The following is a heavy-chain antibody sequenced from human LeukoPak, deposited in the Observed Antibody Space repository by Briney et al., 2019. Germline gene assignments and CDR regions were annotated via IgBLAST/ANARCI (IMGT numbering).Heavy chain of an antibody. CDR1: SGSFSSGGYY. D-gene: IGHD6-19*01. V-gene: IGHV4-30-2*01. CDR2: IYDGGST. J-gene: IGHJ5*02. Sequence: SETLSLTCTVSSGSFSSGGYYWSWIRQPPGAGLEWIGYIYDGGSTYYNPSLKSRVTISVDRSKNQFSLKLSSVTAADTAVYYCARGKLTRWLVSRFDPWGQGTLVTVSS. CDR3: ARGKLTRWLVSRFDP.